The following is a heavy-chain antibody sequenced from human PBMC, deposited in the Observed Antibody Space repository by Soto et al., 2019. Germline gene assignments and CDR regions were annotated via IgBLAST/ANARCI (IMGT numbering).Heavy chain of an antibody. D-gene: IGHD3-10*01. V-gene: IGHV1-46*01. CDR1: GYTFTSYY. J-gene: IGHJ5*02. CDR3: GRDLYSMVRGAIIIPSNWFDP. CDR2: INPSGGNT. Sequence: ASVKVSCKASGYTFTSYYMHWVRQAPGQGLEWMGIINPSGGNTRYAQKFQGRVTMTRDTSTSTVYMELSSQRSEDTAVYYYGRDLYSMVRGAIIIPSNWFDPWGQGTLVTVSS.